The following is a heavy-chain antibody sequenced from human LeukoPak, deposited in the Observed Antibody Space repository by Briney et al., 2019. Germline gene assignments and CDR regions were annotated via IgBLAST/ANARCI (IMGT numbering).Heavy chain of an antibody. CDR2: ITSRGTTT. J-gene: IGHJ4*02. CDR1: GFTLTAHN. D-gene: IGHD4-17*01. CDR3: ARDPDYGDPY. V-gene: IGHV3-11*01. Sequence: GGSLRLSCTVSGFTLTAHNMSWYRQSPERGLERISWITSRGTTTDYADPLRGRFTISRDNRKNSVYLQMSSLRANDPAVYYCARDPDYGDPYWGQGTLVTVSS.